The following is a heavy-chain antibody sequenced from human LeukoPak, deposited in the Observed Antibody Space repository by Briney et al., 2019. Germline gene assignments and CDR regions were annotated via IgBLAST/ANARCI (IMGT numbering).Heavy chain of an antibody. Sequence: GRSLRLSCAASGFSISSYGMHWVRQAPGKGLEWVAVISYDGSNKYYADSVKGRFTISRDNSKNTLYLQMNSLRGEDTAVYYCARDPYSSGWFDFWGQGTLVTVSS. D-gene: IGHD6-19*01. V-gene: IGHV3-30*03. CDR3: ARDPYSSGWFDF. CDR2: ISYDGSNK. CDR1: GFSISSYG. J-gene: IGHJ4*02.